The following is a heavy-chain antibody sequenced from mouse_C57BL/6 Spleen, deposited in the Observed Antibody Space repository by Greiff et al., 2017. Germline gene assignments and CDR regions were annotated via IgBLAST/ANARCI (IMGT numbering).Heavy chain of an antibody. J-gene: IGHJ4*01. D-gene: IGHD1-1*01. Sequence: QVQLKQSGAELVRPGASVTLSCKASGYTFTDYEMHWVKQTPVHGLEWIGAIDPETGGTAYNQKFKGKAILTADKSSSTAYMELRSLTSEDSAVYYCTRREHYGPYAMDYWGQGTSVTVSS. CDR1: GYTFTDYE. V-gene: IGHV1-15*01. CDR3: TRREHYGPYAMDY. CDR2: IDPETGGT.